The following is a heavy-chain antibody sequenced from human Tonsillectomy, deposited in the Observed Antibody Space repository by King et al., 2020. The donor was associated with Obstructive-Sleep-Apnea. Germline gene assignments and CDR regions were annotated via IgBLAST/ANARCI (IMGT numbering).Heavy chain of an antibody. CDR2: IIAYNGNT. J-gene: IGHJ3*02. CDR3: ARDRGYDAFDI. CDR1: GSTFTSYG. D-gene: IGHD1-1*01. V-gene: IGHV1-18*01. Sequence: QLVQSVAEVKKPGASVKVSCKASGSTFTSYGISWVRQAPGQGLEWMVCIIAYNGNTNYAQMLQCRVTMTTDTSTSTAYMELRSLRSDDTAVYYCARDRGYDAFDIWGQGTMVTVSS.